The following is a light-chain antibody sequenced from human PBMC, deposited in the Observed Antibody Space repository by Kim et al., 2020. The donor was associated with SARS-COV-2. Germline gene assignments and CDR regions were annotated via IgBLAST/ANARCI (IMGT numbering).Light chain of an antibody. CDR1: QSVSSD. CDR3: QQYNNWPLGT. Sequence: EAVMTQSPATLSVSPGERATLSCRASQSVSSDLAWYQQKPGQAPRLLMYDASTRATGIPARFSGSGAGTEFTLTISSLQSEDCAVYYCQQYNNWPLGTFGQGTKVDIK. CDR2: DAS. J-gene: IGKJ1*01. V-gene: IGKV3-15*01.